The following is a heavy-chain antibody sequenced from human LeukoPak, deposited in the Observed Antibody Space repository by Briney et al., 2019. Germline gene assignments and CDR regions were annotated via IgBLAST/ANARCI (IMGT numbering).Heavy chain of an antibody. V-gene: IGHV4-59*12. J-gene: IGHJ4*02. CDR1: GGSISSYY. D-gene: IGHD3-3*01. CDR2: NYYSGST. CDR3: ARGLASGYPPIPFDY. Sequence: KASETLSLTCTVSGGSISSYYWSWIRQPPGEGLEWIGYNYYSGSTNYNPSLKSRVTISVDTSKNQFSLNLTSVTAADTAIYYCARGLASGYPPIPFDYWGQGTLVTVSS.